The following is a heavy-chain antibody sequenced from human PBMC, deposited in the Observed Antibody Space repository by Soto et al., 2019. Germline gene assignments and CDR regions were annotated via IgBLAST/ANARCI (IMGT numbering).Heavy chain of an antibody. CDR2: LWRDGSKV. CDR1: GFTFSYYD. Sequence: GGSLRLSCAASGFTFSYYDMHWVLQAPGKRLEWVAVLWRDGSKVYYADSVKGRFTISRDNSKNTLYLEMNSLRVEDTAVYYCARDGTGWTGGDHWGQGTLVTVSS. J-gene: IGHJ4*02. D-gene: IGHD6-19*01. CDR3: ARDGTGWTGGDH. V-gene: IGHV3-33*01.